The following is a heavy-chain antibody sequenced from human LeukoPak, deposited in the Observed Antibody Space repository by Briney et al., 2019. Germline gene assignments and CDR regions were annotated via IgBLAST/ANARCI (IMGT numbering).Heavy chain of an antibody. CDR1: GGTFSSYA. J-gene: IGHJ4*02. CDR3: ARDMPLYGNPGIAVAGPYYFDY. CDR2: IILIFGTA. V-gene: IGHV1-69*05. D-gene: IGHD6-19*01. Sequence: SVKVSCKASGGTFSSYAISWVRQAPGQGLEWMGRIILIFGTANYAQKFQGRVTITTDESTSTAYMELSSLRSEDTAVYYCARDMPLYGNPGIAVAGPYYFDYWGQGTLVTVSS.